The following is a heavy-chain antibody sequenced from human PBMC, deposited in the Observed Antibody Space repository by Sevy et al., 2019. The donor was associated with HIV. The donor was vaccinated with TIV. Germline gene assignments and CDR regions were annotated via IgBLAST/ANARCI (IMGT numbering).Heavy chain of an antibody. CDR2: ISFDGSDK. J-gene: IGHJ6*02. CDR1: GFIFSTHG. D-gene: IGHD1-26*01. CDR3: AKMQGGSYNYYGMDV. V-gene: IGHV3-30*18. Sequence: GGSLRLSCAASGFIFSTHGIHWVRQAPGKGLEWVAVISFDGSDKYYADSVRGRFTISRDNSKNTLYLQMHSLRVEDTAIYYEAKMQGGSYNYYGMDVWGQGTTVTGSS.